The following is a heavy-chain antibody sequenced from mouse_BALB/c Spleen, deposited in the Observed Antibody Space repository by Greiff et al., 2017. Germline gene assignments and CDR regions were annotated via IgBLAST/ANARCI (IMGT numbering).Heavy chain of an antibody. CDR3: VRSDGSSYD. CDR2: IRSKSNNYAT. Sequence: GGGLVQPKGSLKLSCAASGFTFNTYAMNWVRQAPGKGLEWVARIRSKSNNYATYYADSVKDRFTISRDDSQSMLYLQMNNLKTEDTAMYYCVRSDGSSYDWGQGTTLTVSS. CDR1: GFTFNTYA. V-gene: IGHV10-1*02. J-gene: IGHJ2*01. D-gene: IGHD1-1*01.